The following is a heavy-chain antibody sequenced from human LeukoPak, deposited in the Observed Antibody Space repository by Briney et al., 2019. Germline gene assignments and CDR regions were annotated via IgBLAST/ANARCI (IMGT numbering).Heavy chain of an antibody. Sequence: SETLSLTCTVSGGSISSSSYYWGWIRQPPGKGLEWIGSIYYSGSTYYNPSLKSRVTISVDTSKNQFSLKLSSVTAADTAVYYCARHVRSSGWYLLHPWGQGTLVTVSS. CDR2: IYYSGST. V-gene: IGHV4-39*01. CDR3: ARHVRSSGWYLLHP. J-gene: IGHJ5*02. CDR1: GGSISSSSYY. D-gene: IGHD6-19*01.